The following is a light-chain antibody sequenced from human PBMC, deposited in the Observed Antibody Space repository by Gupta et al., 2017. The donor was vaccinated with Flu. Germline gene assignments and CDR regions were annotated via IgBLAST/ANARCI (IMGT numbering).Light chain of an antibody. CDR2: SNN. Sequence: ISCSGSSSNIGRNTVNWYQQLPGTAPKLLIYSNNQRPSGVPDRFSGSKSGTSASLAISGLQSEDEADYYCAAWDDSLNGMVFGGGTKLTVL. V-gene: IGLV1-44*01. CDR1: SSNIGRNT. J-gene: IGLJ3*02. CDR3: AAWDDSLNGMV.